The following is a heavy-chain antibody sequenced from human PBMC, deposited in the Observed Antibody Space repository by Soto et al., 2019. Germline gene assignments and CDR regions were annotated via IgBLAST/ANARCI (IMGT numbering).Heavy chain of an antibody. Sequence: SDTLCLTCTVSGGAISNYYWSWIREPAGKGLEWIGRIYTGGSTNYNPSLKSRVTMSTDTSKNQFSLRLTSVTAADTAVYYCARASVGPPGGGSWIMPFDYWGQGALVTVSS. CDR2: IYTGGST. CDR3: ARASVGPPGGGSWIMPFDY. J-gene: IGHJ4*02. V-gene: IGHV4-4*07. D-gene: IGHD2-15*01. CDR1: GGAISNYY.